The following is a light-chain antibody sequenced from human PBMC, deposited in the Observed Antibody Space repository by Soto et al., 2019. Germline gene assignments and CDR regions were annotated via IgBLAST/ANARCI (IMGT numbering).Light chain of an antibody. V-gene: IGLV2-23*01. Sequence: QSALTQPASVSGSPGQSITISCTGTSSDVGNYNLVSWYQHHPGKAPKLMIYEGSARPSGVSDRFSGSKSGNTASLTISGLQAEDEADYYCCSYAVTYTLIFGGGTKVTV. J-gene: IGLJ2*01. CDR2: EGS. CDR3: CSYAVTYTLI. CDR1: SSDVGNYNL.